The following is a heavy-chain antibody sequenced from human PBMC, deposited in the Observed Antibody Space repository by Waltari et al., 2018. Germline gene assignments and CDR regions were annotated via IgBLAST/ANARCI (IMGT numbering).Heavy chain of an antibody. CDR3: ARDHSTYYDFWSGYLAYYYYGMDV. J-gene: IGHJ6*02. CDR1: YA. V-gene: IGHV3-30-3*01. CDR2: ISYDGSNK. D-gene: IGHD3-3*01. Sequence: YAMHWVRQAPGKGLEWVAVISYDGSNKYYADSVKGRFTISRDNSKNTLYLQMNSLRAEDTAVYYCARDHSTYYDFWSGYLAYYYYGMDVWGQGTTVTVSS.